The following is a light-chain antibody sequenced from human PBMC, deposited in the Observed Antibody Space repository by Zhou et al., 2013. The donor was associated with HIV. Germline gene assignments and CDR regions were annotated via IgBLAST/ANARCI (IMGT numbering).Light chain of an antibody. CDR3: QQAHSFPYT. CDR1: QDISSW. CDR2: DAS. V-gene: IGKV1-12*01. Sequence: DIQMTQSPSSVSASVGDRVTITCRASQDISSWLAWYQQKPGKAPELLIYDASGLQSGVPSRFSGSGSGTDYTLTISSLQPEDFATYYCQQAHSFPYTFGQGTKLEIK. J-gene: IGKJ2*01.